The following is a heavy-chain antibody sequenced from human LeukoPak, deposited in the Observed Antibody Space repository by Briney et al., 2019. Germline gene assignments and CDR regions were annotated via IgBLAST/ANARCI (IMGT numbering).Heavy chain of an antibody. V-gene: IGHV4-34*01. CDR2: INHSGST. CDR1: GGSFSGYY. J-gene: IGHJ5*02. Sequence: SETLSLTCAVYGGSFSGYYWSWIRQPPGKGLEWIGEINHSGSTNYNPSLKSRVTLSVDTSKNQFSLKLSSVTAADTAVYYCARRGIIAAARFDPWGQGTLVTVSS. D-gene: IGHD6-13*01. CDR3: ARRGIIAAARFDP.